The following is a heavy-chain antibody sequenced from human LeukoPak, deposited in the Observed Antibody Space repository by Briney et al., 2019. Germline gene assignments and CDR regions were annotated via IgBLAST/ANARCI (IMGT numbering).Heavy chain of an antibody. J-gene: IGHJ4*02. Sequence: SVKVSCKASGGTFSSYAISWVRQAPGQGLEWMGRIIPISGTANYAQKFQGRVTITTDESTSTAYMELSSLRSEDTAVYYCARDGTGTTVYFDYWGQGTLVTVSS. CDR2: IIPISGTA. CDR3: ARDGTGTTVYFDY. CDR1: GGTFSSYA. D-gene: IGHD1-7*01. V-gene: IGHV1-69*05.